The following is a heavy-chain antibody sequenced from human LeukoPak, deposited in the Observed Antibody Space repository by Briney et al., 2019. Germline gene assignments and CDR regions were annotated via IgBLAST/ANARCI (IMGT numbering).Heavy chain of an antibody. J-gene: IGHJ4*02. Sequence: GASVTVSSKASVYTFTIYYMHWVRQAPGQGLEWMGLIKPSGGSTSYAQKFRGRVTMTRDTSTSTVYMELSSLRSEDTAVYCCARAPIAVAGNGYFDYWGQVTLVTASS. CDR3: ARAPIAVAGNGYFDY. CDR1: VYTFTIYY. CDR2: IKPSGGST. D-gene: IGHD6-19*01. V-gene: IGHV1-46*03.